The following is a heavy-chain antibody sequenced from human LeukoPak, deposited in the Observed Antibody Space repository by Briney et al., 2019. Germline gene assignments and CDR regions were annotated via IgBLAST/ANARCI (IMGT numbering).Heavy chain of an antibody. CDR2: INPNSGGT. CDR1: GYTFTGYF. Sequence: ASVKVSCKASGYTFTGYFIHWVRQAPGQGLEWMGWINPNSGGTNYAQKFQGRVTMTRDTSISTAYMELSRLRSDDTAVYYCARDLGVVVAATQTNWFDPWGQGTLVTVSS. CDR3: ARDLGVVVAATQTNWFDP. D-gene: IGHD2-15*01. V-gene: IGHV1-2*02. J-gene: IGHJ5*02.